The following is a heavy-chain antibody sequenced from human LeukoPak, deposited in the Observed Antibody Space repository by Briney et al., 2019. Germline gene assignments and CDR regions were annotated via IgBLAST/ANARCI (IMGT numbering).Heavy chain of an antibody. J-gene: IGHJ6*03. CDR1: GFTVSSNY. V-gene: IGHV3-53*01. CDR2: IYSGGTT. CDR3: ARDKNYMDV. Sequence: GGSLGLSCAASGFTVSSNYMSWVRQAPGKGLEWVSVIYSGGTTYSADSVKGRFTISRDNSKNTLYLQMNSLRAEDTAVYYCARDKNYMDVWGKGTTVTVSS.